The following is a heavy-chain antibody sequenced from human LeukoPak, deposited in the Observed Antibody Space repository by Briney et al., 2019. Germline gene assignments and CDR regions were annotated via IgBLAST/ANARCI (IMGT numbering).Heavy chain of an antibody. V-gene: IGHV3-21*01. D-gene: IGHD2-2*01. J-gene: IGHJ4*02. CDR1: GFTFSSYS. Sequence: PGGSLRLSCAASGFTFSSYSMNWVRQAPGKGLEWVSSISSSSSYIYYADSVKGRFTISRDNAKNSLYLQMNSLRAEDTAVYYCARDCSSISCYDYWGQGTLVIVSS. CDR2: ISSSSSYI. CDR3: ARDCSSISCYDY.